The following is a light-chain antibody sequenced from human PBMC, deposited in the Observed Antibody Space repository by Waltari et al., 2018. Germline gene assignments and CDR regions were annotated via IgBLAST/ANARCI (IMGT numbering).Light chain of an antibody. J-gene: IGLJ1*01. V-gene: IGLV2-14*01. CDR3: SSYTSSSTLV. CDR2: EVS. CDR1: SSDVGFYNY. Sequence: QSALTQPASVSGSPGQSITISCTGASSDVGFYNYVSWYQQHPGKVPKLMIYEVSNRPSGVSNRFSGSKSGNTASLTISGLQAEDEADYYCSSYTSSSTLVFGTGTNVTVL.